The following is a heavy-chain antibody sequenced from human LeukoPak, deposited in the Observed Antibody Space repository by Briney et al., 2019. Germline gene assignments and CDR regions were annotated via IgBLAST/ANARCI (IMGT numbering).Heavy chain of an antibody. CDR2: IIPIFGIA. Sequence: SVKVSCKASGGTFSSYAISWVRQAPGQGLEWMGRIIPIFGIANYAQKFQGRVTITADKSTSTAYMELSSLRSEDTAVYYCARDSAYGGNSRYFGYWGQGTLVTVSS. J-gene: IGHJ4*02. CDR3: ARDSAYGGNSRYFGY. CDR1: GGTFSSYA. D-gene: IGHD4-23*01. V-gene: IGHV1-69*04.